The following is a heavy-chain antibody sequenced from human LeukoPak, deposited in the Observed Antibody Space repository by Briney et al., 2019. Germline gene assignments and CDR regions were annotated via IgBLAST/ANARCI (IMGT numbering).Heavy chain of an antibody. Sequence: GESLKISCKGSGYSFTSYWIGWVRQMPGKGLEWMGIIYPGDSDTRYSPSFQGQVTTSADKSISTAYLQWSSLKASDTAMYYCARQRCSGGSCYYFDYWGQGTLVTVSS. CDR3: ARQRCSGGSCYYFDY. V-gene: IGHV5-51*01. D-gene: IGHD2-15*01. J-gene: IGHJ4*02. CDR2: IYPGDSDT. CDR1: GYSFTSYW.